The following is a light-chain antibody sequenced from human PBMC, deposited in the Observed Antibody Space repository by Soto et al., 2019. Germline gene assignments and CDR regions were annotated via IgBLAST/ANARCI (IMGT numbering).Light chain of an antibody. J-gene: IGLJ1*01. CDR2: GVS. CDR1: SSDVGAYNY. V-gene: IGLV2-14*01. Sequence: QSALAQPASVSGSPGQSVAISCTGTSSDVGAYNYVSWYQQHPGKAPKLLLSGVSNRPSGVSDRFSGSKSGNTASLTISGLQAEDEADYYCSSLTTSFTYVFGTGTKVTVL. CDR3: SSLTTSFTYV.